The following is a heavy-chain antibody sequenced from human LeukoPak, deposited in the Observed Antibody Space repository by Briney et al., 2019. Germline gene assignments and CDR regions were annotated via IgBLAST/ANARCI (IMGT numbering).Heavy chain of an antibody. Sequence: GALRLSCVASGFTFSHYYMSWFRQAPGQGLEWVAHTNQDGSVEFHVDCVKGRFTISRDNAKNSLYLQMNSLRADDTAVYYCARDYYGSHDYWGEGALVTVSS. D-gene: IGHD3-10*01. J-gene: IGHJ4*02. V-gene: IGHV3-7*01. CDR1: GFTFSHYY. CDR3: ARDYYGSHDY. CDR2: TNQDGSVE.